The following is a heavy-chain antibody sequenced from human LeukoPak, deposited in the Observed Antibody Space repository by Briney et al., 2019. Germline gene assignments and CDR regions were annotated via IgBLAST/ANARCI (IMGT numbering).Heavy chain of an antibody. CDR3: ARDNGFGESIYYYYGMDV. CDR2: IIPIFGTA. V-gene: IGHV1-69*13. Sequence: GASVKVSCKASGGTFSSYAISWVRQAPGQGLEWMGGIIPIFGTANYAQKFQGRVTITADESTSTAYMELSSLRSEDTAVHYCARDNGFGESIYYYYGMDVWGQGTTVTVSS. J-gene: IGHJ6*02. D-gene: IGHD3-10*01. CDR1: GGTFSSYA.